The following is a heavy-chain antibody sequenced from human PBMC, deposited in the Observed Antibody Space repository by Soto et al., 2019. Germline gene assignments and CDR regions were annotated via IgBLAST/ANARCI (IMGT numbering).Heavy chain of an antibody. Sequence: TVRVSCKASGYIFTQYGIGWVRQAPGQGLEWMGWIHGFNGKPNYAQEFRGRVTMTTDTSTSTAYMDLRSLTSDDTGVYYCARWDGIFGAGGVDWGQGTLVTVSS. J-gene: IGHJ4*02. CDR1: GYIFTQYG. CDR2: IHGFNGKP. V-gene: IGHV1-18*01. CDR3: ARWDGIFGAGGVD. D-gene: IGHD3-16*01.